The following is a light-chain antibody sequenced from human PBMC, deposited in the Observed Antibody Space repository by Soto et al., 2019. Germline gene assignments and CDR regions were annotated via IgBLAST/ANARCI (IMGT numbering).Light chain of an antibody. CDR1: SSDVGGYNY. V-gene: IGLV2-14*01. CDR3: SSYTSSSTLGV. CDR2: DVS. Sequence: QLVLTQPASVSGSPGQSTTISCTGTSSDVGGYNYVSWYQQHPGKAPKLMIYDVSNRPSGVSNRFSGSKSGNTASLTVSGLQAEDEADYYCSSYTSSSTLGVFGTGTKLTVL. J-gene: IGLJ1*01.